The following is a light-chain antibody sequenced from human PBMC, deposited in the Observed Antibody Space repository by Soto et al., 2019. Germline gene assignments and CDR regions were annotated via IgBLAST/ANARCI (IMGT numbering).Light chain of an antibody. J-gene: IGKJ1*01. Sequence: EVVLTQSPDILSLPPGERATLSCRASQSVSNFLAWYQQKPGQAPRLLIYDASNRATGIPARFSGGGSGTDFTLTISSLEPEDFAVYYCQVRSNWPTWTFGQGTKVDIK. CDR3: QVRSNWPTWT. CDR1: QSVSNF. V-gene: IGKV3-11*01. CDR2: DAS.